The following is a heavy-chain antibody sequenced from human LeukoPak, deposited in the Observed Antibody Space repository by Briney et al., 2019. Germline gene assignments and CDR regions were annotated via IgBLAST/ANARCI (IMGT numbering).Heavy chain of an antibody. V-gene: IGHV3-11*01. CDR3: ARGENGSFDR. Sequence: KPGGSLRLSCKGSGVTFEDYYLSWIRQAPGKGLEWISYISSTGGDKFYADPVKGRFIISMDNAMNSVYMEMNDLTAEDTAFYYCARGENGSFDRWGQGTLVIVSS. D-gene: IGHD5-24*01. J-gene: IGHJ4*02. CDR1: GVTFEDYY. CDR2: ISSTGGDK.